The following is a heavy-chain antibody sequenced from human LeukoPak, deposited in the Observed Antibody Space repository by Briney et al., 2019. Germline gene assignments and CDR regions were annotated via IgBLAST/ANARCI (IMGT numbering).Heavy chain of an antibody. CDR1: GFTFSSYA. J-gene: IGHJ4*02. D-gene: IGHD5-18*01. V-gene: IGHV3-23*01. Sequence: WGSLRLSCAASGFTFSSYAMSWVRQAPGKGPEWVSAISGSGVSTSYADSAKGRFTISRDNSKNTLYLQMNSLRAEDTAVYYCAKDASPGIQLWLFDYWGQGTLVTVSS. CDR2: ISGSGVST. CDR3: AKDASPGIQLWLFDY.